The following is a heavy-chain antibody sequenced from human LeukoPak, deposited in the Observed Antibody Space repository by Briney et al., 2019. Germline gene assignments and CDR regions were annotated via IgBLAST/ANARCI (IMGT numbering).Heavy chain of an antibody. CDR3: ARDRGGTTAFDY. CDR2: VSSSSSYI. Sequence: GGSLRLSCAASGFTVSSNYMSWVRQAPGKGLEWVSSVSSSSSYIYYADSVKGRFTISRDNAKNSLYLQMNSLRAEDTAVYYCARDRGGTTAFDYWGQGTLVTVSS. CDR1: GFTVSSNY. V-gene: IGHV3-21*01. J-gene: IGHJ4*02. D-gene: IGHD1-1*01.